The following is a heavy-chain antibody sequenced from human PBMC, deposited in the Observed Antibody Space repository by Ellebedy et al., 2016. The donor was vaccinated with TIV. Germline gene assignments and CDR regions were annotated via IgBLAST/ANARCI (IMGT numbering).Heavy chain of an antibody. CDR3: ASGRFGELLSH. V-gene: IGHV3-21*01. CDR1: GFTFSSYS. Sequence: GGSLRLXXAASGFTFSSYSMNWVRQAPGKGLEWVSSISSSSSYIYYADSVKGRFTISRDNAKNSLYLQMNSLRAEDTAVYYCASGRFGELLSHWGQGTLVTVSS. D-gene: IGHD3-10*01. J-gene: IGHJ4*02. CDR2: ISSSSSYI.